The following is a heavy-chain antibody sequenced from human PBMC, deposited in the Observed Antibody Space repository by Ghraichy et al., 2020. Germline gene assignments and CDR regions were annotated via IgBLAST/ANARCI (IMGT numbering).Heavy chain of an antibody. CDR2: IKQDGSEK. J-gene: IGHJ6*03. D-gene: IGHD6-19*01. CDR1: GFTFSSYW. CDR3: ARGRGWGVIYYYYYYMDV. V-gene: IGHV3-7*01. Sequence: GESLNISCAASGFTFSSYWMSWVRQAPGKGLEWVANIKQDGSEKDYVDSVKGRFTISRDNAKNSLYLQMNSLRAEDTAVYYCARGRGWGVIYYYYYYMDVWGKGTTVTVSS.